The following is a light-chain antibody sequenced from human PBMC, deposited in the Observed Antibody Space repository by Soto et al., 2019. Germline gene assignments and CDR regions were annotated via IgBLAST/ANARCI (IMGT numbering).Light chain of an antibody. CDR1: SSDIGSYNL. Sequence: QSALTQPDSVSGSPGQSITISCTGTSSDIGSYNLVSWYQQHPGKAPKLMIYEGSKRPSGASNRFSGSKSGNTASLTISGLQAEDEADYYCCSYAGSSTWVLGRGTKLTVL. V-gene: IGLV2-23*01. CDR3: CSYAGSSTWV. J-gene: IGLJ3*02. CDR2: EGS.